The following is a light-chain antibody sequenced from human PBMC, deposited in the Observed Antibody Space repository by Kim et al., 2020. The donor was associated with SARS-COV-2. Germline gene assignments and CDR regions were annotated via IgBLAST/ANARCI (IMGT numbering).Light chain of an antibody. V-gene: IGLV1-40*01. Sequence: QRVDISGTGSSTNIGAGYDVHWYQQLPGTAPKLLIYGNSNRPSGVPDRFSGSKSGTSASLAITGLQAEDEADYYCQSYDSSLSGSVFGGGTKVTVL. J-gene: IGLJ2*01. CDR1: STNIGAGYD. CDR3: QSYDSSLSGSV. CDR2: GNS.